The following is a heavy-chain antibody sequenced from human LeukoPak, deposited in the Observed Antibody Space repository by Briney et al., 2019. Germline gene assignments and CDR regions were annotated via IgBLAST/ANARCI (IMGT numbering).Heavy chain of an antibody. CDR3: ARDKVVGATRLDY. J-gene: IGHJ4*02. V-gene: IGHV3-7*01. CDR2: IEQDGGEI. CDR1: GFTFSNYW. D-gene: IGHD1-26*01. Sequence: GGSLRLSCAASGFTFSNYWMSWVRQAPGRGLEWVANIEQDGGEIYYVDSVKGRFIISRDNAKNSLYLQMNSLRAEDTAVYYCARDKVVGATRLDYWGQGTLVTVSS.